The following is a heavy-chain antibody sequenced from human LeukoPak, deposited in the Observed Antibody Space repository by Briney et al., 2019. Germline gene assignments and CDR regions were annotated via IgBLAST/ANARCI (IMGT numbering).Heavy chain of an antibody. V-gene: IGHV3-74*01. J-gene: IGHJ3*02. CDR2: INSDGSST. Sequence: GGSLRLSCAASEFSVGSNYMTWVRQAPGKGLVWVSRINSDGSSTSYADSVKGRFTISRDNSKNTLYLQMNSLRAEDTAVYYCAKDRLSGSYYDGAFDIWGQGTMVTVSS. CDR1: EFSVGSNY. CDR3: AKDRLSGSYYDGAFDI. D-gene: IGHD1-26*01.